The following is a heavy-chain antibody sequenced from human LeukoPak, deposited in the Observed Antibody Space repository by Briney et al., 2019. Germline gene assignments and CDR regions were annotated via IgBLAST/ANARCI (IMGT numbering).Heavy chain of an antibody. Sequence: PGGSLRLSCAAPGFTFSSYSMNWVRQAPGKGLEWVSYISSSSSTIYYADSVKGRFTISRDNAKNSLYLQMNSLRAEDTAVYYCARDGLLWFGELLYGMDVWGQGTTVTVSS. V-gene: IGHV3-48*01. CDR3: ARDGLLWFGELLYGMDV. CDR2: ISSSSSTI. CDR1: GFTFSSYS. J-gene: IGHJ6*02. D-gene: IGHD3-10*01.